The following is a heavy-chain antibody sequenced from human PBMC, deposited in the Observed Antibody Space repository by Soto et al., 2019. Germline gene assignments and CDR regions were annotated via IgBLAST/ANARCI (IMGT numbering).Heavy chain of an antibody. J-gene: IGHJ4*02. CDR3: ARHRVPSLYDPLPGYLYY. CDR1: GGSISNSSYY. CDR2: ISYSGST. Sequence: QLQLQESGPRLVKPSETLSLTCTVSGGSISNSSYYWAWIRHPPVKGLEWIGSISYSGSTYFKSSLKRRVATSIETSSSQFYLRQNSLPATDTAIYYWARHRVPSLYDPLPGYLYYCVQVTLVTVS. D-gene: IGHD5-12*01. V-gene: IGHV4-39*01.